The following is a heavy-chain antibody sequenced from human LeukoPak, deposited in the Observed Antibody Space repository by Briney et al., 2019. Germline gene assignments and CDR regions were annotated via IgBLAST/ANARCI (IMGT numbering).Heavy chain of an antibody. CDR2: IYYSGST. CDR3: ARDTPITMVRGVIYYGMDV. J-gene: IGHJ6*02. V-gene: IGHV4-61*01. Sequence: SETLSLTCSVSGGSISSSHYYWSWIRQPPGKGLEWIGYIYYSGSTNYNPSLKSRVTISVDTSKNQFSLKLSSVTAADTAVYYCARDTPITMVRGVIYYGMDVWGQGTTVTVSS. D-gene: IGHD3-10*01. CDR1: GGSISSSHYY.